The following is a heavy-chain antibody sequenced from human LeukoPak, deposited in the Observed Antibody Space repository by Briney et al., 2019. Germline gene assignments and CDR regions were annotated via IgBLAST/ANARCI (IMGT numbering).Heavy chain of an antibody. D-gene: IGHD3-16*01. CDR3: ARGRAITFGGIMLGAFDI. J-gene: IGHJ3*02. CDR1: GFIFSRYW. CDR2: IKHDGSAQ. V-gene: IGHV3-7*01. Sequence: GGSLRLSCAASGFIFSRYWMNWVRQAPGKGLEWVANIKHDGSAQNYVDSVKGRFTISRDNAKNSLYLQMNSLRAEDTAVYYCARGRAITFGGIMLGAFDIWGQGTTVTVSS.